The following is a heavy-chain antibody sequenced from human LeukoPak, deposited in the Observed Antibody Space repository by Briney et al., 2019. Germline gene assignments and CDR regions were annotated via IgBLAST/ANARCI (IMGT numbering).Heavy chain of an antibody. CDR2: INPNNGGT. Sequence: ASVKVSCKASGYTFTGYFIHWVRQAPGQGLEWMGWINPNNGGTKYAQKFQDRVTMTRDTSISTAYMELSRLRSDDTAVYYCARGAVAGKGGDFDYWGQGTLVSVSS. J-gene: IGHJ4*02. V-gene: IGHV1-2*02. CDR1: GYTFTGYF. D-gene: IGHD6-19*01. CDR3: ARGAVAGKGGDFDY.